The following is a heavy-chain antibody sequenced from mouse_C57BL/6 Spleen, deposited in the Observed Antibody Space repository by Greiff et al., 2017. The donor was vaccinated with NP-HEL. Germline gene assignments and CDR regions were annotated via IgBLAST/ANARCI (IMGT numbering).Heavy chain of an antibody. Sequence: QVQLQQPGAELVKPGASVKLSCKASGYTFTSYWMHWVKQRPGQGLEWIGMIHPNSGSTNYNEKFKSKATLTVDKSSSTAYMQLSSLTSKDSAVDYCASTVVRGNYFDYWGQGTTLTVSS. J-gene: IGHJ2*01. V-gene: IGHV1-64*01. CDR2: IHPNSGST. D-gene: IGHD1-1*01. CDR1: GYTFTSYW. CDR3: ASTVVRGNYFDY.